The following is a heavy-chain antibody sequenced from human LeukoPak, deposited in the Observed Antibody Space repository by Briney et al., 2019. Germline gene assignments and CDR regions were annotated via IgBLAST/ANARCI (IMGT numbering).Heavy chain of an antibody. CDR3: ARAATYSSSWYLESPNWFDP. V-gene: IGHV7-4-1*02. CDR2: INTNTGNP. Sequence: ASVKVSCKASGYTFTSYAMNWVRQAPGQGLEWMGWINTNTGNPTYAQGFTGRFVFSLDTSVSTAYLQISSLKAEDTAVYYCARAATYSSSWYLESPNWFDPWGQGTLVTVSS. CDR1: GYTFTSYA. J-gene: IGHJ5*02. D-gene: IGHD6-13*01.